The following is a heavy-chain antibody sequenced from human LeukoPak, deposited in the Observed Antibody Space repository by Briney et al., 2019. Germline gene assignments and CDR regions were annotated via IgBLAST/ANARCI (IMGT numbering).Heavy chain of an antibody. J-gene: IGHJ5*02. V-gene: IGHV4-61*08. CDR2: IYYSGST. CDR3: ARHGAYCSGGSCPNWFDP. Sequence: SQTLSLTCTVSGGSISSGGYYWSWIRQPPGKGLEWIGYIYYSGSTNYNPSLKSRVTISVDTSKNQFSLKLSSVTAADTAVYYCARHGAYCSGGSCPNWFDPWGQGTLVTVSS. CDR1: GGSISSGGYY. D-gene: IGHD2-15*01.